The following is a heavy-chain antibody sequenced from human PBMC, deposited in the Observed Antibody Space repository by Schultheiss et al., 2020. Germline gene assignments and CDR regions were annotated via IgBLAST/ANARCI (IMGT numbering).Heavy chain of an antibody. V-gene: IGHV4-59*11. CDR3: ARDYGSGRGQGGMDV. Sequence: SETLSLTCTVSGGSISSHYWSWIRQPPGKGLEWIGYIYYSGSTNYNPSLKSRVTISVDTSKNQFSLKLSSVTAADTAVYYCARDYGSGRGQGGMDVWGQGTTVTVSS. D-gene: IGHD3-10*01. CDR1: GGSISSHY. CDR2: IYYSGST. J-gene: IGHJ6*02.